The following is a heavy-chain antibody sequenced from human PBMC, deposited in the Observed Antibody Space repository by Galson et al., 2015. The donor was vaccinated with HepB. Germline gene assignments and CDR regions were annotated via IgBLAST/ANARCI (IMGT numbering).Heavy chain of an antibody. CDR1: GFTFSSYS. CDR3: ARDWEDYGMDV. D-gene: IGHD1-26*01. CDR2: ISSSSSYI. V-gene: IGHV3-21*01. Sequence: SLRLSCAASGFTFSSYSMNWVRQAPGKGLEWVSSISSSSSYIYYADSVKGRFTISRDNAKNSLYLQMNSLRAEDTAVYYCARDWEDYGMDVWGQGTTVTVSS. J-gene: IGHJ6*02.